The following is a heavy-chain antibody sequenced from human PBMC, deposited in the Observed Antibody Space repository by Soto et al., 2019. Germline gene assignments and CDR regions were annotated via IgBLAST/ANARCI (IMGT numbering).Heavy chain of an antibody. CDR3: AKEQDGIAAAFFDY. V-gene: IGHV3-30*18. J-gene: IGHJ4*02. CDR2: ISYDGSNK. Sequence: QVQLVESGGGVVQPGRSLRLSCAASGFTFSSYGMHWVRQAPGKGLEWVAVISYDGSNKYYADSVKGRFTISRDNSKNTLYLQMNRLRAEDTAVYYCAKEQDGIAAAFFDYWGQGTLVTVSS. D-gene: IGHD6-13*01. CDR1: GFTFSSYG.